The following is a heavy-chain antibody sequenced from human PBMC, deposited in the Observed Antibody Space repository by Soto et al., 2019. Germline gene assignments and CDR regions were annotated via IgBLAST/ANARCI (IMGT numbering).Heavy chain of an antibody. D-gene: IGHD6-13*01. J-gene: IGHJ5*02. V-gene: IGHV4-39*01. CDR2: IYYSGST. CDR3: ARHKTRYSSWDWFDP. Sequence: PGKGLEWIGSIYYSGSTYYNPSLKSRVTISVDTSKNQFSLKLSSVTAADTAVYYCARHKTRYSSWDWFDPLRQGTPVTVTS.